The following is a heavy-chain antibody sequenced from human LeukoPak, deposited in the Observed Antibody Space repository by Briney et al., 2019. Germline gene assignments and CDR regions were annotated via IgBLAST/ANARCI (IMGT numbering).Heavy chain of an antibody. CDR1: GFPFSNYW. CDR3: ARIRPSDGSAWDTGRGWFDP. V-gene: IGHV3-7*01. D-gene: IGHD6-19*01. CDR2: MKEDGTDK. J-gene: IGHJ5*02. Sequence: GGSLRLSCVPSGFPFSNYWMTWVRQAPGKRLEWVANMKEDGTDKYYVDSVKGRFTISRDNARELLFLQMNSLRAEDPAVYYCARIRPSDGSAWDTGRGWFDPWGQGTLVAVSS.